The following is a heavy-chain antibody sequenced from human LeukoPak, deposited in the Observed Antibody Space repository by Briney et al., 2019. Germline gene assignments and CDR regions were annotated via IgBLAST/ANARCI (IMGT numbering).Heavy chain of an antibody. Sequence: GGSLRLSCAASGFTFSSYAMHWARQAPGKGLEWVAVISYDGSNKYYADSVKGRFTISRDNSKNTLYLQMNSLRAEDTAVYYCARDRVVVVPAASTYYYYYYGMDVWGQGTTVTVSS. CDR3: ARDRVVVVPAASTYYYYYYGMDV. CDR1: GFTFSSYA. D-gene: IGHD2-2*01. J-gene: IGHJ6*02. V-gene: IGHV3-30-3*01. CDR2: ISYDGSNK.